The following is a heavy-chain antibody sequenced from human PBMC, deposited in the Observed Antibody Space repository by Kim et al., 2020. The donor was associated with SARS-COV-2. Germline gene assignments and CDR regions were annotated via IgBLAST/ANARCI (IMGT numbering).Heavy chain of an antibody. Sequence: GGSLRLSCAASGFTFSDYYMSWIRQAPGKGLEWVSYISSSGSTIYYADSVKGRFTISRDNAKNSLYLQVNSLRAEDTAVYYCARSFEWELYYYYGMDVWGQGTTVTVSS. V-gene: IGHV3-11*01. D-gene: IGHD1-26*01. CDR3: ARSFEWELYYYYGMDV. CDR1: GFTFSDYY. CDR2: ISSSGSTI. J-gene: IGHJ6*02.